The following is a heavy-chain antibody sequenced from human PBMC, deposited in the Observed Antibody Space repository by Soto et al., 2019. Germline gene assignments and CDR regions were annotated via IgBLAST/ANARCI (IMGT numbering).Heavy chain of an antibody. Sequence: SETLSLTCSVSGAALNSGNYYWSWIRQVPGKGLEWIGHIYVTGAVDYNPSLRDRITISQDTSERQFSLNLRLVTAADTAFYYCARLSIATNHYKWFDHWGQGTMVTVSS. V-gene: IGHV4-31*03. D-gene: IGHD2-21*01. CDR1: GAALNSGNYY. J-gene: IGHJ5*02. CDR3: ARLSIATNHYKWFDH. CDR2: IYVTGAV.